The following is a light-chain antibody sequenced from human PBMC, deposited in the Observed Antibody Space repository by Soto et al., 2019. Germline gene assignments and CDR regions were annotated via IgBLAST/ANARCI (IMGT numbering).Light chain of an antibody. CDR1: QSVTNNF. Sequence: ETVLTQSPGTMSLSPGERATLSCRASQSVTNNFLAWYQQRPGQAPRLLIYGASNRASGIPDRFSGSGSGTGFTLTISRLEPEDFAVYYCQQYGSFPLTFGGGTKVEIK. CDR3: QQYGSFPLT. V-gene: IGKV3-20*01. CDR2: GAS. J-gene: IGKJ4*01.